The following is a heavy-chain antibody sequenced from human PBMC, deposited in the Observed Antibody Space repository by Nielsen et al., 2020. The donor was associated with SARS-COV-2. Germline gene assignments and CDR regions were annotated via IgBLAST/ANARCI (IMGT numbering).Heavy chain of an antibody. D-gene: IGHD6-19*01. J-gene: IGHJ6*02. V-gene: IGHV1-18*01. Sequence: GGSLRLSCKASGYTFTSYGISWVRQAPGQGLEWMGWISAYNGNTNYAQKLQGRVTMTTDTSTSTAYMELRSLRSDDTAVYYCARDRSSGWPYYYYYYGMDVWGQGTTVTVSS. CDR2: ISAYNGNT. CDR3: ARDRSSGWPYYYYYYGMDV. CDR1: GYTFTSYG.